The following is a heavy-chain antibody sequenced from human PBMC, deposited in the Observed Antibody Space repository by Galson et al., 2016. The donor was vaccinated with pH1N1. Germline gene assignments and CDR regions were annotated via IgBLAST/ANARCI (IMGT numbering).Heavy chain of an antibody. CDR2: INPSGGST. CDR1: GYTFTSYY. CDR3: ARSVIVVAPCDY. D-gene: IGHD3-22*01. Sequence: SVKVSCKASGYTFTSYYMHCVRQAPGQGLELMGIINPSGGSTSYAQKFQGRVIMTRDTSTSTVYMEVSSLRSEDTAVYYCARSVIVVAPCDYWGQGTLVTVSS. J-gene: IGHJ4*02. V-gene: IGHV1-46*01.